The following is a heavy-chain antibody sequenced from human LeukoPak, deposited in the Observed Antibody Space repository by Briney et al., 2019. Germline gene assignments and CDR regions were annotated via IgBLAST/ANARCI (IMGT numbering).Heavy chain of an antibody. Sequence: SETLSLTCTVSGGSISSSSYYRGWIRQPPGKGLEWIGSIYYSGSTYYNPSLKSRVTISVDTSKNQFSLKLSSVTAADTAMYYCARVSSSSWYSVYYMDVWGKGTTVTVSS. V-gene: IGHV4-39*07. CDR3: ARVSSSSWYSVYYMDV. J-gene: IGHJ6*03. CDR1: GGSISSSSYY. D-gene: IGHD6-13*01. CDR2: IYYSGST.